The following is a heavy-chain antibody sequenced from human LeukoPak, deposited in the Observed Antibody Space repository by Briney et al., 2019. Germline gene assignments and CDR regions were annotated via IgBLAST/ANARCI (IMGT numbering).Heavy chain of an antibody. V-gene: IGHV1-2*02. CDR1: GYVFTAYF. CDR2: INPNGGVT. CDR3: ARSTGTGWYFDY. D-gene: IGHD6-19*01. J-gene: IGHJ4*02. Sequence: ASVKVSCKTSGYVFTAYFMHWVRQAPGQGLEWMGWINPNGGVTIYAQKFQGTLTVARDTSMRTVYMELSRLTSDDTAMYYCARSTGTGWYFDYWGQGTLVAVSS.